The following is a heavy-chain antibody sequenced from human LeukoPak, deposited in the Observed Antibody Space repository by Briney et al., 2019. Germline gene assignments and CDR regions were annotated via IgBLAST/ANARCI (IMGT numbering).Heavy chain of an antibody. CDR1: GGSFSGYY. J-gene: IGHJ5*02. D-gene: IGHD6-13*01. V-gene: IGHV4-34*01. CDR3: ARDRARIAAAEGWFDP. Sequence: SETLSLTCAVYGGSFSGYYWSWIRQPPGKGLEWIGEINHSGSTNYNPSLKSRVTISVDTSKNQFSLKLSSVTAADTAVYYCARDRARIAAAEGWFDPWGQGTLVTVSS. CDR2: INHSGST.